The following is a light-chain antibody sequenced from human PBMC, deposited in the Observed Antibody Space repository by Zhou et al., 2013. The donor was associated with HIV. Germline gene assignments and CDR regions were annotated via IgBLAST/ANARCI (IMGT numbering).Light chain of an antibody. V-gene: IGKV1D-16*01. CDR1: QVIYSW. J-gene: IGKJ2*01. Sequence: DIQMTQSPSSLSASVGDTVTISCRASQVIYSWLAWYQHKPGTAPRPLIFGASTLQDGVPSRFSGSGSGTNFTLAISGLQPEDFTTYYCQQYHVYPRTFGPGDQIRDQT. CDR2: GAS. CDR3: QQYHVYPRT.